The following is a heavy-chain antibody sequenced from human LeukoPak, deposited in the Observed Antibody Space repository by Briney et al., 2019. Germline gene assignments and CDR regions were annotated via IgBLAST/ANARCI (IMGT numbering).Heavy chain of an antibody. CDR3: ARDRHDSSGAFDY. J-gene: IGHJ4*02. V-gene: IGHV1-8*01. CDR2: MNPNSGST. CDR1: GYTFTSYD. Sequence: GASVKVSCRASGYTFTSYDINWVRQATGQRLEWMGWMNPNSGSTGYAQKFQGRVTMTRNTSISTAYMELSSLRSEDTAVYYCARDRHDSSGAFDYWGQGTLVTVSS. D-gene: IGHD3-22*01.